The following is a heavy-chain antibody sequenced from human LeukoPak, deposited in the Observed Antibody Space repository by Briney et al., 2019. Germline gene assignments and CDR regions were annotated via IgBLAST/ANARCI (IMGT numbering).Heavy chain of an antibody. CDR2: ISAYNGNT. CDR1: GYTFTSYG. CDR3: ARDCSGGSCYLYFDY. D-gene: IGHD2-15*01. J-gene: IGHJ4*02. V-gene: IGHV1-18*01. Sequence: GASVKVSCKASGYTFTSYGISWVRQAPGQGLEWMGWISAYNGNTNYAQKVQGRVTMTTDTSTSTAYMELRSLRSDDTAVYYCARDCSGGSCYLYFDYWGQGTLVTVSS.